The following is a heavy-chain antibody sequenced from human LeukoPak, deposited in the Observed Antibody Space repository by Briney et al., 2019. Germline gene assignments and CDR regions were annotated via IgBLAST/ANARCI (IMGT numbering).Heavy chain of an antibody. CDR3: ARGDYYGSGSSEFDY. CDR1: GFAFSSYD. J-gene: IGHJ4*02. D-gene: IGHD3-10*01. V-gene: IGHV3-48*01. CDR2: ISSTSSTI. Sequence: PGGSLRLSCAASGFAFSSYDMNWVRQAPGKGLEWVSYISSTSSTIYYADSVKGRFTISRDNSKNTLYLQMNSLRAEDTAVYYCARGDYYGSGSSEFDYWGQGTLVTVSS.